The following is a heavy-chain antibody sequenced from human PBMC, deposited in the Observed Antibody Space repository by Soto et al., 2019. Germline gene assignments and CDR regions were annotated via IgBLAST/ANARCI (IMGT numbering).Heavy chain of an antibody. D-gene: IGHD3-3*01. CDR3: ARDPRITIFGVVSPTHFDY. Sequence: PVGSLRLSCAASGFTFSSYWMSWVRQAPGKGLEWVANIKQDGSEKYYVDSVKGRFTISRDNAKNSLYLQMNSLRAEGTAVYYCARDPRITIFGVVSPTHFDYWGQGTLVTVSS. CDR1: GFTFSSYW. CDR2: IKQDGSEK. J-gene: IGHJ4*02. V-gene: IGHV3-7*03.